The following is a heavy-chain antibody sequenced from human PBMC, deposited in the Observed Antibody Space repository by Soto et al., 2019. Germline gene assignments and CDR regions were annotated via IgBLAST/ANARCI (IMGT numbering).Heavy chain of an antibody. D-gene: IGHD3-10*01. V-gene: IGHV3-33*01. Sequence: GGSLRLSCAASGFTFSSYGMHWVRQAPGKGLEWVAVIWYDGSNKYYADSVKGRFTISRDNSKYTLYLQMNSLRAEDTAVYYCVRGNYYGSGSYKNWFDPWGQGTLVTVSS. CDR2: IWYDGSNK. J-gene: IGHJ5*02. CDR3: VRGNYYGSGSYKNWFDP. CDR1: GFTFSSYG.